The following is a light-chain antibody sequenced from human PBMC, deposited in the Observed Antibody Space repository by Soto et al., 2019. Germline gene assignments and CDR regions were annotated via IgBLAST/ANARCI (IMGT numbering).Light chain of an antibody. CDR3: QQYSDWPLT. Sequence: EIVMTQSPATLSVSPGERATLSCRASQTLYNNLAWYQQKLGQAPRLLIYGASARATDIPARFSGSGSGTEFTPTLSGLQSEDLAIYYFQQYSDWPLTFGGGTKVEIK. J-gene: IGKJ4*01. V-gene: IGKV3-15*01. CDR1: QTLYNN. CDR2: GAS.